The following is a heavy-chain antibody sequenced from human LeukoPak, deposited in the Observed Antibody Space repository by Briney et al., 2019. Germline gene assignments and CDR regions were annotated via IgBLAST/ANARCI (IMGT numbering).Heavy chain of an antibody. J-gene: IGHJ5*02. V-gene: IGHV3-48*01. CDR1: GFTFSSYE. CDR2: ISSSSSTI. Sequence: PGGSLRLSCAASGFTFSSYEMNWVRQAPGKGLEWVSYISSSSSTIYYADSVKGRFTISRDNSKNTLYLQMNSLRAEDTAVYYCAKDQGSGWPNWFDPWGQGTLVTVSS. CDR3: AKDQGSGWPNWFDP. D-gene: IGHD6-19*01.